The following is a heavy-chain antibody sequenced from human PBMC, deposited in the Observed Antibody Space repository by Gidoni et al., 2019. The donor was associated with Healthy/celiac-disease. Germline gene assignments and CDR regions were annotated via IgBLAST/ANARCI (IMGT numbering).Heavy chain of an antibody. V-gene: IGHV3-43*01. CDR1: GFTFDDYT. CDR2: ISWDGGST. J-gene: IGHJ6*02. CDR3: AKESMVRGVSTYYYYGMDV. Sequence: EVQLVESGRVVVQPGGSLRLSCAASGFTFDDYTLHWVRQAPGKGLEWVSLISWDGGSTYYADSVKGRFTISRDNSKNSLYLQMNSLRTEDTALYYCAKESMVRGVSTYYYYGMDVWGQGTTVTVSS. D-gene: IGHD3-10*01.